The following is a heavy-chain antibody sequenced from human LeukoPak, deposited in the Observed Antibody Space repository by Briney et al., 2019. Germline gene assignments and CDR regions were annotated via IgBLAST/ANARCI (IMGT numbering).Heavy chain of an antibody. D-gene: IGHD3-22*01. CDR2: IHISGST. CDR3: ARDLRGSSGFYYGD. CDR1: GGSISSGTYY. Sequence: SETLSLTCTVSGGSISSGTYYWSWIRQPAGKGLEWIGRIHISGSTNYNPSLKSRVTISVDTSKNQFSLKLSSVTAAGTAVYYCARDLRGSSGFYYGDWGQGTLVTVSS. J-gene: IGHJ4*02. V-gene: IGHV4-61*02.